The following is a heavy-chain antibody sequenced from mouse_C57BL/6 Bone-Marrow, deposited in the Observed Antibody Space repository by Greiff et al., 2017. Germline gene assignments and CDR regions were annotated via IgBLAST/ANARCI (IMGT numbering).Heavy chain of an antibody. CDR2: ISNLAYSI. CDR3: ARLFMITTRRTFAY. D-gene: IGHD2-4*01. J-gene: IGHJ3*01. V-gene: IGHV5-15*01. CDR1: GFTFSDYG. Sequence: EVKLVESGGGLVQPGGSLKLSCAASGFTFSDYGMAWVRQAPRKGPEWVAFISNLAYSIYYADTVTGRFTISRENAKNTLYLEMSSLRSEDTAMYYCARLFMITTRRTFAYWGQGTLVTVSA.